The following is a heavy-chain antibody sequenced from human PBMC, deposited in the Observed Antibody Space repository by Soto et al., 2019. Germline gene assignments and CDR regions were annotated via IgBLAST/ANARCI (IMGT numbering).Heavy chain of an antibody. D-gene: IGHD3-16*02. CDR1: GFTFNYYD. CDR2: MIDTGGDT. CDR3: ATSSERLSMATLGGLIPLGFDY. J-gene: IGHJ4*02. Sequence: AQLLESGGGLVQPGGSLRLSCVASGFTFNYYDVSWVRRAPGQGLEWVSTMIDTGGDTYYGDSVKGRFSISRDKSRSTVFLQMHSLTVDDTALYYCATSSERLSMATLGGLIPLGFDYWGQGILVTVSS. V-gene: IGHV3-23*01.